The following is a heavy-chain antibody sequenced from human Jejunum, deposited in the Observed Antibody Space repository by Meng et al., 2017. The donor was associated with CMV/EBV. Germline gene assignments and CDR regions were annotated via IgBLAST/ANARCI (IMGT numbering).Heavy chain of an antibody. CDR2: LIAVFDKT. CDR1: GGSFSTHT. D-gene: IGHD2/OR15-2a*01. CDR3: ARGRGNQPLFDF. J-gene: IGHJ4*02. Sequence: VQLGQSGAEVNKPGSSVKVACKTSGGSFSTHTFSWVRQAPGQGLEWMGGLIAVFDKTKAAPRFQDRVTFTADESTSTAYMELSSLTFEDTAVYFCARGRGNQPLFDFWGQGTLVTVSS. V-gene: IGHV1-69*13.